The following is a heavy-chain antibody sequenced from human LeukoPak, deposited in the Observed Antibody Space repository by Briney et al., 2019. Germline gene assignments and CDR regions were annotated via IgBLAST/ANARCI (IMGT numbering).Heavy chain of an antibody. CDR2: IRYDGSNK. J-gene: IGHJ4*02. Sequence: GGSLRLSCAASGFTFSSYGMHWVRQAPGKGLEWVAFIRYDGSNKYYADSVKGRFTISRDNSKNTLYLQMNRLRAEDTAVYYCAKVKPRYFDWFDENYFDYWGQGTLVTVSS. V-gene: IGHV3-30*02. CDR3: AKVKPRYFDWFDENYFDY. D-gene: IGHD3-9*01. CDR1: GFTFSSYG.